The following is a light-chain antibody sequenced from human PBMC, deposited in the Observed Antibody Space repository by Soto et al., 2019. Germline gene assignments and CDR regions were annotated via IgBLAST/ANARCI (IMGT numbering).Light chain of an antibody. Sequence: QSVLTQPPPVSAAPGQKVPSSCLGSSSNIGGNSVSWYQQLPGTAPKLLIYDDNKRPSGIPDRFSGSKSGTSATLGITGFQTGDEADYYCGSWDSSLSAYVFGTGTKVTVL. CDR3: GSWDSSLSAYV. CDR2: DDN. J-gene: IGLJ1*01. CDR1: SSNIGGNS. V-gene: IGLV1-51*01.